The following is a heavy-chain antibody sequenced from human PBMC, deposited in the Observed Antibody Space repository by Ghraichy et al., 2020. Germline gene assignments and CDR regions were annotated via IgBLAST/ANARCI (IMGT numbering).Heavy chain of an antibody. CDR2: ISSSGTTI. CDR3: ARDPVGCSGGSCYQGPDYFDY. Sequence: LSLTCAASGFTFSSYEINWVRQAPGKGLEWVSYISSSGTTIYYADSVKGRFTISRDNAKNSLYLQMNSLRAEDTAVYYCARDPVGCSGGSCYQGPDYFDYWGQGTLVTVSS. V-gene: IGHV3-48*03. J-gene: IGHJ4*02. CDR1: GFTFSSYE. D-gene: IGHD2-15*01.